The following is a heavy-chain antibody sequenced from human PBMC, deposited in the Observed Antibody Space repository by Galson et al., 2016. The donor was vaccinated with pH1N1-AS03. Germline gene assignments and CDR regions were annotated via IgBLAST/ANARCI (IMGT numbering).Heavy chain of an antibody. V-gene: IGHV3-15*01. CDR1: GFTFSDAW. CDR3: TTRSHYNYGMDV. CDR2: LKSKTGGGTA. Sequence: SLRLSCAASGFTFSDAWMSWVRQAPGKGPEWVGRLKSKTGGGTADYAAPVKGRFTIPRDDSKNTLYLQMNSLKTEDTAVYYCTTRSHYNYGMDVWGQGTTVTVSS. J-gene: IGHJ6*02.